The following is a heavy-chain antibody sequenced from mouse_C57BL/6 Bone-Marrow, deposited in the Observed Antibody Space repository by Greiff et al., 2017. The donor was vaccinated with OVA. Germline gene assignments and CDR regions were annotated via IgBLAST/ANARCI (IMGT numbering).Heavy chain of an antibody. D-gene: IGHD1-1*01. V-gene: IGHV1-15*01. CDR3: TRRRYYGGFAY. CDR1: GYTFTDYE. Sequence: VQLQQSGAELVRPGASVTLSCKASGYTFTDYEMHWVKQTPVHGLEWIGAIDPETGGTAYNQKFKGKAILTADKSSSTAYMELRSLTSEDSAVYYCTRRRYYGGFAYWGQGTLVTVSA. CDR2: IDPETGGT. J-gene: IGHJ3*01.